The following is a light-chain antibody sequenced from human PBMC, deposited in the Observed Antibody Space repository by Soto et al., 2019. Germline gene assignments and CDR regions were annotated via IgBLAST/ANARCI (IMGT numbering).Light chain of an antibody. Sequence: EIVMTQSPGTLSVSPGERATFSCRASQSVRSNLAWYQQKPGQAPRLLIYEASTRATGIPARFSGSGSGTEFTLTISSLQSEDFAVYHCQQYNNWPPFTFGPGTKVDIK. CDR3: QQYNNWPPFT. J-gene: IGKJ3*01. CDR1: QSVRSN. CDR2: EAS. V-gene: IGKV3-15*01.